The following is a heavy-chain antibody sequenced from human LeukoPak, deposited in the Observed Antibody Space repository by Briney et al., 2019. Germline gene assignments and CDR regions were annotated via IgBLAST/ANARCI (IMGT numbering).Heavy chain of an antibody. V-gene: IGHV3-48*02. CDR2: ISSSSSTI. CDR1: GFTFSSYS. CDR3: ARDGFSRNYYDSSGYYYVCYYGMDV. J-gene: IGHJ6*02. Sequence: GGSLRLSCAASGFTFSSYSMNWVRQAPGKGLEWVSYISSSSSTIYYADSVKGRFTISRDNAKNSLYLQMNSLRDEDTAVYYCARDGFSRNYYDSSGYYYVCYYGMDVWGQGTTVTVPS. D-gene: IGHD3-22*01.